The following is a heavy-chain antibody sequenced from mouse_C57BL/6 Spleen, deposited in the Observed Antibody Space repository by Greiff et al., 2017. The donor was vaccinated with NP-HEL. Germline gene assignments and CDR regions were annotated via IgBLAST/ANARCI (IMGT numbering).Heavy chain of an antibody. D-gene: IGHD2-1*01. CDR3: ASPFYYGNLLDY. Sequence: QVHVKQPGAELVRPGTSVKLSCKASGYTFTSYWMHWVKQRPGQGLEWIGVIDPSDSYTNYNQKFKGKATLTVDTSSSTAYMQLSSLTSEESAGYYCASPFYYGNLLDYWGQGTTLTVSS. CDR1: GYTFTSYW. CDR2: IDPSDSYT. J-gene: IGHJ2*01. V-gene: IGHV1-59*01.